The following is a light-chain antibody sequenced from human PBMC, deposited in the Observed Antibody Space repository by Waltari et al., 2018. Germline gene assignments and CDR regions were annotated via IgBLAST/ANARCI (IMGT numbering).Light chain of an antibody. J-gene: IGLJ2*01. CDR1: NGAVAGYSS. V-gene: IGLV2-14*03. Sequence: QSALTQPASVSGSPGQSITISCTGINGAVAGYSSVSWYQQYPGKAPKLLIYDVSHRPSGVSSRFSASKSGNTASLTISGLQTEDEADYYCTSYRSTNTRVIFGGGTKLAVL. CDR3: TSYRSTNTRVI. CDR2: DVS.